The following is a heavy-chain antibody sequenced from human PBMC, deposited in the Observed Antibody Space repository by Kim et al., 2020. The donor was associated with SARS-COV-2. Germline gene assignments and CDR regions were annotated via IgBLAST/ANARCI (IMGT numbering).Heavy chain of an antibody. Sequence: GGSLRLSCAASGFTFSSYSMNWVRQAPGKGLEWVSSISSSSSYIYYADSVKGRFTISRDNAKNSLYLQMNSLRAEDTAVYYCASWEPRYAFDIWGQGTMVTVSS. CDR3: ASWEPRYAFDI. D-gene: IGHD1-26*01. J-gene: IGHJ3*02. CDR2: ISSSSSYI. CDR1: GFTFSSYS. V-gene: IGHV3-21*01.